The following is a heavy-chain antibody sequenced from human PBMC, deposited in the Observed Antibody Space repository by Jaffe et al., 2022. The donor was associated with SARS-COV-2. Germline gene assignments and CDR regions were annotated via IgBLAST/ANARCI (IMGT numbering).Heavy chain of an antibody. CDR1: GFTFSNYV. CDR3: AKYLRGVWESNYYIYGMDV. CDR2: ISVSGDTT. D-gene: IGHD3-16*01. Sequence: EVQLLESGGGLVQPGGSLRLSCAASGFTFSNYVMAWVRQAPGKGPEWVATISVSGDTTYYADSVKGRFTLSRDNSKNTLYLQMTSLRPDDTAVYYCAKYLRGVWESNYYIYGMDVWGQGTTVTVSS. J-gene: IGHJ6*02. V-gene: IGHV3-23*01.